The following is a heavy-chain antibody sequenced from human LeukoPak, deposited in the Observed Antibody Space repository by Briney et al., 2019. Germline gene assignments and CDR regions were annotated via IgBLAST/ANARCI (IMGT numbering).Heavy chain of an antibody. CDR1: GFSFTSYG. CDR3: ARILWYDRSWDFDY. Sequence: GGSLRLSCAASGFSFTSYGMHWVRQAPGKGLEWVANIKQDGSEKYYVDSVEGRFTISRDNAKNSLFLQMNSLRVEDTAVYYCARILWYDRSWDFDYWGQGTLVTVSS. V-gene: IGHV3-7*01. D-gene: IGHD6-13*01. J-gene: IGHJ4*02. CDR2: IKQDGSEK.